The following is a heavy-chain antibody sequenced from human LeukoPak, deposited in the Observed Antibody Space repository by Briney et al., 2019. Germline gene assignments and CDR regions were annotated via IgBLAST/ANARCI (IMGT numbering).Heavy chain of an antibody. D-gene: IGHD2-2*01. J-gene: IGHJ4*02. V-gene: IGHV4-39*01. CDR1: GGSISSTSYY. CDR3: ARTLWYCSSTSCYPIDAAYYFDN. Sequence: SETLSLTCTVSGGSISSTSYYWGWIRQPPGKGLEWVGSIYYSGSTYYSPSLKSRVTISVDSSNNQFSLKLSSVTAADTAVYYCARTLWYCSSTSCYPIDAAYYFDNWGQGTLVTVSS. CDR2: IYYSGST.